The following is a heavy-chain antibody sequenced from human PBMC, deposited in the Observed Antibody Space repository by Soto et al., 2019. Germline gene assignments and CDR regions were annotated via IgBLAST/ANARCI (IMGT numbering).Heavy chain of an antibody. V-gene: IGHV4-31*03. CDR3: AREGYCSGGSCYYGENWFEP. CDR1: GGSISSGGYY. J-gene: IGHJ5*02. Sequence: PSETLSLTCTVSGGSISSGGYYWSWIRQHPGKGLEWIGYIYYSGSTYYNPSLKSRVTISVDTPKNQFSLKLSSVTAADTAVYYCAREGYCSGGSCYYGENWFEPWGQGTLVTVPQ. D-gene: IGHD2-15*01. CDR2: IYYSGST.